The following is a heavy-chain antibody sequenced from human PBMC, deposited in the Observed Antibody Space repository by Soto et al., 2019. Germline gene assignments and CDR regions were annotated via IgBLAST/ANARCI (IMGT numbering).Heavy chain of an antibody. V-gene: IGHV4-31*03. D-gene: IGHD4-17*01. CDR3: ARDPSDGGGFDI. CDR1: GGSISSGGYY. J-gene: IGHJ3*02. Sequence: PSETLSLTCTVSGGSISSGGYYWSWIRQHPGKGLEWIGYIYYSGSTYYNPSLKSRVTISVDTSKNQFSLKLSSVTAADTAVYYCARDPSDGGGFDIWGQGTMVTVSS. CDR2: IYYSGST.